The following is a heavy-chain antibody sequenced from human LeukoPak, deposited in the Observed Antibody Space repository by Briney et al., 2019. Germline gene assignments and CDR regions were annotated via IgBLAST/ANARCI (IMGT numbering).Heavy chain of an antibody. J-gene: IGHJ5*02. CDR1: GGSFSDYY. Sequence: SETLSLTCAVYGGSFSDYYWSWIRQPPGKGLEWIGEINHSGSTNYNPSLKSRVTISVDTSKNQFSLKLSSVTAADTAVYYCARGRWPRRGWFDPWGQGTLVTVSS. CDR3: ARGRWPRRGWFDP. V-gene: IGHV4-34*01. CDR2: INHSGST.